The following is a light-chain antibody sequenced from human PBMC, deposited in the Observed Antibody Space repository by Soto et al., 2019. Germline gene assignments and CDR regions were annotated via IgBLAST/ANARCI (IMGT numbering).Light chain of an antibody. J-gene: IGKJ3*01. V-gene: IGKV1-5*03. CDR1: QNINTW. Sequence: DIHMTQSPSTLSASVGDRVTITCRASQNINTWLAWYQQKPGKAPKLLIYRASSLESWVPSRFSGSGSGTEFTLTISSLQPDDFSTYYCQHYSTYSGTFGPGTKVDIK. CDR2: RAS. CDR3: QHYSTYSGT.